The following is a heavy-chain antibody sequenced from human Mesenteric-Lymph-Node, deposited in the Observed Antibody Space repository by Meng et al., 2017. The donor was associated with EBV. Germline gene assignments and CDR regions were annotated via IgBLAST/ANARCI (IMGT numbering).Heavy chain of an antibody. CDR1: GGSVSSGSQY. J-gene: IGHJ4*02. D-gene: IGHD3-10*01. CDR3: AGSGSGSYYAIYYFDF. Sequence: QGQLQGSGPGLGKASATLSLTCTVSGGSVSSGSQYWSWIRQPPGKGLEWIGYIYYSGSTKYNPSLKSRVTMSVDTSKNQFSLRLNSVTAADTAVYYCAGSGSGSYYAIYYFDFWGQGTLVTVSS. CDR2: IYYSGST. V-gene: IGHV4-61*01.